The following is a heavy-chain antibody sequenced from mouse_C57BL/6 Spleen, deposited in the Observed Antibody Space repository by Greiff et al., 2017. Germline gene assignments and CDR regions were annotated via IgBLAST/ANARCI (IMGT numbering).Heavy chain of an antibody. D-gene: IGHD1-1*01. CDR1: GYTFTSYW. CDR3: ARSPYYYGSSPYAMDY. CDR2: IDPSDSYT. V-gene: IGHV1-50*01. J-gene: IGHJ4*01. Sequence: VQLQQPGAELVKPGASVKLSCKASGYTFTSYWMQWVKQRPGQGLEWIGEIDPSDSYTNYNQKFKGKATLPVDTSSSTAYRQLSSLTSEDSAVYYCARSPYYYGSSPYAMDYWGQGTSVTVSS.